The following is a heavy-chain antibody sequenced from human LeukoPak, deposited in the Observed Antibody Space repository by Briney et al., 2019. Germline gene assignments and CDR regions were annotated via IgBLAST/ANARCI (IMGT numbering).Heavy chain of an antibody. CDR2: ISVDGSGA. V-gene: IGHV3-23*01. J-gene: IGHJ4*02. CDR1: GFTFGSYA. CDR3: AKDKSTRRGIDY. D-gene: IGHD3-16*01. Sequence: PGGSLRLSCAASGFTFGSYAMSWVRQAPGKGLEWVSAISVDGSGAWYAGSVRGRSTISRGNSKSTVYLQMNSLRAEDTALYYCAKDKSTRRGIDYWGQGTLVTVSS.